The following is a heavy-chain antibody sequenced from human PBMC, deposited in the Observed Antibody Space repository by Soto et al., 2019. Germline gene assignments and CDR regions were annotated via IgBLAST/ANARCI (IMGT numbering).Heavy chain of an antibody. CDR1: GGSVSSDTHY. CDR3: ARFVRSCSGTTCYTRADV. Sequence: AETLSLTGTVSGGSVSSDTHYWSWIGQPPGKRLEWIGFIYSSGSTNYNPSLKSRVTMSVDTSKNQFSLKLRSVIVADTAVYHCARFVRSCSGTTCYTRADVWGQGTTVTVSS. J-gene: IGHJ6*02. CDR2: IYSSGST. V-gene: IGHV4-61*01. D-gene: IGHD2-2*02.